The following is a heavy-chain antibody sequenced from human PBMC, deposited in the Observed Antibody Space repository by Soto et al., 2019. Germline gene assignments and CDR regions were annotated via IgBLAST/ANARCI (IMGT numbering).Heavy chain of an antibody. CDR2: VKSRGDGGTT. CDR3: TSDLPGVTNNYAIDY. CDR1: GFTFSNAW. J-gene: IGHJ4*02. Sequence: EVQLVESGGGLVNPGGSLRLSCAASGFTFSNAWMNWVRQAPGQGLEWVARVKSRGDGGTTDYAAPVKGRFTISRDDSENTLCLQMDSLKIAATGVYFWTSDLPGVTNNYAIDYWGQGILVTVSA. D-gene: IGHD3-16*01. V-gene: IGHV3-15*07.